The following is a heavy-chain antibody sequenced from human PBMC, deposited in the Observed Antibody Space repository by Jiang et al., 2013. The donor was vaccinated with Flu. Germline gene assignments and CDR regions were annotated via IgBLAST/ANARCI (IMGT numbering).Heavy chain of an antibody. CDR2: INPNSGGT. CDR1: GYTFTGYY. D-gene: IGHD2-15*01. Sequence: QLVESGAGVKKPGASVKVSCKASGYTFTGYYMHWVRQAPGQGLEWMGWINPNSGGTNYAQKFQGWVTMTRDTSISTAYMELSRLRSDDTAVYYCARGFCSAGSCYDLRLSHYYYYYGMDVWGQGTTVTVSS. J-gene: IGHJ6*02. CDR3: ARGFCSAGSCYDLRLSHYYYYYGMDV. V-gene: IGHV1-2*04.